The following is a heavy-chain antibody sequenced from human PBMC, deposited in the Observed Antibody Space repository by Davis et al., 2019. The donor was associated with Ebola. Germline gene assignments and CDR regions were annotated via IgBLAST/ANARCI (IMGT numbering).Heavy chain of an antibody. CDR1: GFTFSSYW. CDR3: AKHRVTTGYYDMDV. V-gene: IGHV3-23*01. D-gene: IGHD4-17*01. J-gene: IGHJ6*02. CDR2: INYSGGST. Sequence: GESLKISCAASGFTFSSYWMSWVRQAPGKGLEWVSTINYSGGSTYYADSVKGRFTISRDNSKNTLYLQMNSLRAEDTAVYYCAKHRVTTGYYDMDVWGQGTTVTVSS.